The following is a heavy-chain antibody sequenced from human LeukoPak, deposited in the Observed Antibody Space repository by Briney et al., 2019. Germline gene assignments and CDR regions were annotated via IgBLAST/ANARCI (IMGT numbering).Heavy chain of an antibody. CDR2: IYSGGST. Sequence: GGSLRLSCAASGFTVSSNYMSWVRQAPGKGLEWVSVIYSGGSTYYADSVKGRFTISRDNSKNTLYLQMNSLRAEDTAVCYCARAPTMVRGVIITVGAFDIWGQGTMVTVSS. D-gene: IGHD3-10*01. CDR3: ARAPTMVRGVIITVGAFDI. V-gene: IGHV3-53*01. CDR1: GFTVSSNY. J-gene: IGHJ3*02.